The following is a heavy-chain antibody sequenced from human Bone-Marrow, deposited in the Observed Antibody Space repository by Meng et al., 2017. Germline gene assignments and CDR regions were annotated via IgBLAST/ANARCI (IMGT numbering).Heavy chain of an antibody. D-gene: IGHD6-19*01. Sequence: SETLSLTCTVSGGSISSSSYYWGWIRQPPGKGLEWIGSIYYSGSTYYNPSLKSRVTIPVDTSKNQFSLKLSSVTAADTAVYYCARDRIAVAGDAFGIWGQGTMVTVSS. CDR3: ARDRIAVAGDAFGI. CDR1: GGSISSSSYY. CDR2: IYYSGST. V-gene: IGHV4-39*07. J-gene: IGHJ3*02.